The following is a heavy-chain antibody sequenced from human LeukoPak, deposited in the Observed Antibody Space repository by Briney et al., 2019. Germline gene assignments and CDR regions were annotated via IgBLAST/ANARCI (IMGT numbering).Heavy chain of an antibody. CDR1: GFIFSSCR. J-gene: IGHJ4*02. Sequence: GGSLRLSCAASGFIFSSCRMNWVRQAPGKGLEWVSSISSSSYIYYADSVKGRFTISRDNAKNSLYLQMNSLRAEDTAVYYCEWLSIPFDYWGQGTLVTVSS. CDR2: ISSSSYI. V-gene: IGHV3-21*01. CDR3: EWLSIPFDY. D-gene: IGHD6-19*01.